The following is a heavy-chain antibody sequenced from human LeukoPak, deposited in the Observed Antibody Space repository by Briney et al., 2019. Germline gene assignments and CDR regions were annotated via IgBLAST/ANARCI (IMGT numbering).Heavy chain of an antibody. CDR1: GITFSSYW. CDR2: INSDGSST. Sequence: GGSLRLSCAASGITFSSYWMHWVRQAPGEGLVWVSRINSDGSSTSYADSVKGRFTISRDNAKNTLYLQMNSLRAEDTAVYFCAKGGSRHADYWGQGTLVTVSS. D-gene: IGHD6-13*01. V-gene: IGHV3-74*01. CDR3: AKGGSRHADY. J-gene: IGHJ4*02.